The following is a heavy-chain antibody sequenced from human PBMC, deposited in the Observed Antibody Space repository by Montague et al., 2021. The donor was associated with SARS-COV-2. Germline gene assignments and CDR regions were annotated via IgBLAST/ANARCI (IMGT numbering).Heavy chain of an antibody. Sequence: TLSLTCTVSGGSISSGDYYWSWIRQPPGKGLEWIGYIYYSGSTYYNPSLKSRVTISVDTSKNQFSLKLSSVTAADTAVYYCARFPYYYDNCFDPWGQGTLVTVSS. V-gene: IGHV4-30-4*08. CDR2: IYYSGST. D-gene: IGHD3-22*01. CDR3: ARFPYYYDNCFDP. J-gene: IGHJ5*02. CDR1: GGSISSGDYY.